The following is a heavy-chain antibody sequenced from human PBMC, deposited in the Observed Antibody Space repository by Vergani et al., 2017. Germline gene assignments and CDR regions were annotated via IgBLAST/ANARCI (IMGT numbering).Heavy chain of an antibody. Sequence: QLQLQESGPGLVKPSETLSLTCTVSGGSISSSSYYWGWIRQPPGKGLEWIGSIYYSGSTYYNPSLKSRVTISVDTSKNQFSLKLSSVTAADTALYYCAKGGAYCSGGSCDAVDCWGQGTLVTVSS. D-gene: IGHD2-15*01. J-gene: IGHJ4*02. CDR3: AKGGAYCSGGSCDAVDC. CDR2: IYYSGST. V-gene: IGHV4-39*07. CDR1: GGSISSSSYY.